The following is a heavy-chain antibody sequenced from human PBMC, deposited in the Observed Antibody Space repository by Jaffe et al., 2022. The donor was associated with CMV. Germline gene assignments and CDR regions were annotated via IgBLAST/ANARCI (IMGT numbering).Heavy chain of an antibody. Sequence: QVQLVQSGAEVKKPGASVKVSCKVSGYTLTELSMHWVRQAPGKGLEWMGGFDPEDGETIYAQKFQGRVTMTEDTSTDTAYMELSSLRSEDTAVYYCATEGYCSGGSCGRGYYYYYMDVWGKGTTVTVSS. D-gene: IGHD2-15*01. CDR3: ATEGYCSGGSCGRGYYYYYMDV. CDR2: FDPEDGET. J-gene: IGHJ6*03. CDR1: GYTLTELS. V-gene: IGHV1-24*01.